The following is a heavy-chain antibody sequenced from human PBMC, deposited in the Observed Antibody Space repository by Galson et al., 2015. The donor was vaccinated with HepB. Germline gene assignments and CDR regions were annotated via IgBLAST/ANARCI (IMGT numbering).Heavy chain of an antibody. CDR2: IYSGGST. Sequence: SLRLSCAASGFTVSSNYMSWVRQAPGKGLERVSVIYSGGSTYYADSVKGRFTISRDNSKNTLYLQMNSLRAEDTAVYYCARRDCSGGSCYFDYWGQGTLVTVSS. V-gene: IGHV3-66*01. J-gene: IGHJ4*02. CDR1: GFTVSSNY. D-gene: IGHD2-15*01. CDR3: ARRDCSGGSCYFDY.